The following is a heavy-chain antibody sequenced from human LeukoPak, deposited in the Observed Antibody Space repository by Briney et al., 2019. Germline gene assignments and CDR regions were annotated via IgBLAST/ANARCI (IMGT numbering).Heavy chain of an antibody. CDR3: AGEERGEWSSPFDP. V-gene: IGHV3-53*01. CDR2: IYSGGST. CDR1: GFTVSSNY. Sequence: PGGSLRLSCAASGFTVSSNYMSWVRQAPGKGLEWVSVIYSGGSTYYADSVKGRFTISRDNSKNTLYLQMNSLRAEDTAVYYCAGEERGEWSSPFDPWGQGTLVTVSS. J-gene: IGHJ5*02. D-gene: IGHD3-16*01.